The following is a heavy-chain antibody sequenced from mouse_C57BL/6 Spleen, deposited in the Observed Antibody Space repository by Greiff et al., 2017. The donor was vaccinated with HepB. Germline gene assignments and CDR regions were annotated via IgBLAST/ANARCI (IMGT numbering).Heavy chain of an antibody. CDR1: GYTFTDYY. CDR3: ARAGGYFDV. CDR2: INPNNGGT. J-gene: IGHJ1*03. Sequence: VQLQQSGPELVKPGASVKISCKASGYTFTDYYMNWVKQSHGKSLEWIGDINPNNGGTSYNQKFKGKATLTVDKSSSTAYMVLRSLTSEDSAVYYCARAGGYFDVWGTGTTVTVSS. V-gene: IGHV1-26*01.